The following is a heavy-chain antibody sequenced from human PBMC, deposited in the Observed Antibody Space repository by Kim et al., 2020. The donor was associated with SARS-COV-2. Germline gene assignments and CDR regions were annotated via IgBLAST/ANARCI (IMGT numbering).Heavy chain of an antibody. Sequence: SETLSLTCTVSGGSISSYYWSWIRQPPGKGLEWIGYIYYSGSTNYNPSLKSRVTISVDTSKNQFSLKLSSVTAADTAVYYCARLLTGYYLNAFDIWGQGTMVTVSS. D-gene: IGHD3-9*01. CDR1: GGSISSYY. J-gene: IGHJ3*02. CDR2: IYYSGST. V-gene: IGHV4-59*08. CDR3: ARLLTGYYLNAFDI.